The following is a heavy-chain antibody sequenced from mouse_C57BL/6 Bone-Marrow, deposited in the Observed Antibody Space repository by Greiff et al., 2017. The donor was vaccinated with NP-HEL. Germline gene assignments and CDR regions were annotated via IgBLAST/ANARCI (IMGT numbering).Heavy chain of an antibody. V-gene: IGHV5-6*01. CDR3: ARPLTTWFAY. D-gene: IGHD1-3*01. CDR2: ISSGGSYT. CDR1: GFTFSSYG. J-gene: IGHJ3*01. Sequence: EVQVVESGGDLVKPGGSLKLSCAASGFTFSSYGMSWVRQTPDKRLEWVATISSGGSYTYYPDSVKGRFTISRDNAKNTLYLQMSSLKSEDTAMYYCARPLTTWFAYWGQGTLVTVSA.